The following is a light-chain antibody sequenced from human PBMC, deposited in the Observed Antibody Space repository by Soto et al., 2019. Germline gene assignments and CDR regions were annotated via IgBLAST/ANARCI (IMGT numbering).Light chain of an antibody. CDR3: CSYADSSTWV. V-gene: IGLV2-23*01. Sequence: QSVLTQPASVSGSPGQSITISCTGTGRDVGSYNLVSWYQQQPGKAPKLMIYEGSRRPSGVSTRFSGSKSGNTASLTVSGLQAEDEADYYCCSYADSSTWVFGGGTKLTVL. CDR2: EGS. J-gene: IGLJ3*02. CDR1: GRDVGSYNL.